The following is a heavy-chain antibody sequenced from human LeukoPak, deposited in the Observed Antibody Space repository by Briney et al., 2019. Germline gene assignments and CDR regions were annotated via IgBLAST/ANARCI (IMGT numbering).Heavy chain of an antibody. V-gene: IGHV3-48*03. CDR2: ITKTGASI. J-gene: IGHJ4*02. D-gene: IGHD3-10*01. CDR3: RGRILRAESFFDF. Sequence: GGSLRLSCVASGFTFSDYEMHWIRQAPGKGLEWVSYITKTGASIYYAPSVRGRFTISSDTAANSLYLQMNSLRAEDSALYCARGRILRAESFFDFWGQGTLVTVSS. CDR1: GFTFSDYE.